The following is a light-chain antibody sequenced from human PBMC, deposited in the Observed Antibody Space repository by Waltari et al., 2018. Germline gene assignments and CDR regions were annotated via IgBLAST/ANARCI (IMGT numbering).Light chain of an antibody. J-gene: IGLJ3*02. CDR1: TSDLGGYNY. CDR2: DVN. Sequence: QSALTQPASVSGSPGQSITISCTGTTSDLGGYNYVSWYQQHPGKAPKLLIYDVNSRPSGVSNRCSGYKSGNTASLIISGLQAEDEADYYCCSFTSSSTWVFGGGTKLTVL. V-gene: IGLV2-14*01. CDR3: CSFTSSSTWV.